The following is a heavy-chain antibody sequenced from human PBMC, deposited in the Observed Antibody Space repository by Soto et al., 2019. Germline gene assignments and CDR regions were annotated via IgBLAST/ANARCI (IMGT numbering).Heavy chain of an antibody. D-gene: IGHD3-9*01. CDR3: ARHIPLLRYFDWHVGRGCWFDP. CDR2: IYYSGCT. V-gene: IGHV4-39*01. Sequence: SETLSLTCTVSGGSISSSSYYWGWIRQPPGKGLEWIGSIYYSGCTYYNPSLKSRVTISVDTSKNQFSLKLSSVTAADTAVYYCARHIPLLRYFDWHVGRGCWFDPWGQGTLVTVSS. J-gene: IGHJ5*02. CDR1: GGSISSSSYY.